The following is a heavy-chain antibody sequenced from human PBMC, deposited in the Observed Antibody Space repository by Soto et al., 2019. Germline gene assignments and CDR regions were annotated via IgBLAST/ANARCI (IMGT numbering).Heavy chain of an antibody. D-gene: IGHD3-10*01. V-gene: IGHV3-30-3*01. Sequence: QVQLVDSGGGVVQPGRSLRLSCAASGFTFSSYAMHWVRQAPGKGLEWVAVISYDGNNKYYSDSVKGRFTISRDNSKNTLFLQMNSLRSEDTAVYYCARFGTLVRGTYYFDFWGQGALVTVSS. J-gene: IGHJ4*02. CDR3: ARFGTLVRGTYYFDF. CDR2: ISYDGNNK. CDR1: GFTFSSYA.